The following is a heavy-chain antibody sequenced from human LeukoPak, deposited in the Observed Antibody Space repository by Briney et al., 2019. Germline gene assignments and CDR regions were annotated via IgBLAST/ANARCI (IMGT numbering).Heavy chain of an antibody. J-gene: IGHJ4*02. CDR3: AKAKGTKWLRLTPFDY. Sequence: GGSLRLSCAGSGFIFSNYGIHWVRQAPGKGLEWVAFIRDAKNDEYYVDSVKGRFTISRDNSKNTLYLQMNSLRAEDTAVYYCAKAKGTKWLRLTPFDYWGQGTLVTVSS. CDR2: IRDAKNDE. CDR1: GFIFSNYG. V-gene: IGHV3-30*02. D-gene: IGHD5-12*01.